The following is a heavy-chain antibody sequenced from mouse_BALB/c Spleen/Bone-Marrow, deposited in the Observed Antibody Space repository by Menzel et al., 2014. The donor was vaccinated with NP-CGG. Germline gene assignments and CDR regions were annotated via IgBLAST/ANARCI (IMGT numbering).Heavy chain of an antibody. CDR2: IRNKANGYTT. V-gene: IGHV7-3*02. CDR1: GFTFTDYY. Sequence: DVQLVESGGGLVQPGGSLRLSCETSGFTFTDYYMNWVRQPPGKALEWLGFIRNKANGYTTGYSASVKGRFTISRDNSQSILYPQMNTLRAEDSATYYCARDIGRLLFDYWGQGTTLTVSS. J-gene: IGHJ2*01. D-gene: IGHD3-1*01. CDR3: ARDIGRLLFDY.